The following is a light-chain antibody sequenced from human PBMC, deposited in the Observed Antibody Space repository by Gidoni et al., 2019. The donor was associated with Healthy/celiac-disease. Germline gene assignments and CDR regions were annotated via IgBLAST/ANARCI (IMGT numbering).Light chain of an antibody. J-gene: IGKJ4*01. CDR3: QQYNNWPL. V-gene: IGKV3-15*01. CDR1: QSVSSN. CDR2: GAS. Sequence: IVMIQSPATLSVSPGERATLSCRASQSVSSNLAWYQQKPGQAPRLLIYGASTRATGIPARFSGSGSGTEFTLTISSLQSEDVAVYYCQQYNNWPLFGGGTKVEIK.